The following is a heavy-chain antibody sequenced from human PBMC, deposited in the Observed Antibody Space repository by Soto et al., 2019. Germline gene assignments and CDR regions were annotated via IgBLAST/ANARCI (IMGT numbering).Heavy chain of an antibody. V-gene: IGHV1-69*01. D-gene: IGHD6-6*01. CDR1: GGTFSSYA. Sequence: QVQLVQSGAEVKKPGSSVKVSCKASGGTFSSYAISWVRQAPGQGLEWMGGIIPIFGTANYAQKFQGRVTITADESTSTAYMELSSLRSEDAALYYCARDRSEPWDGQLVPGYYYYYGMDVWGQGTTVTVSS. CDR3: ARDRSEPWDGQLVPGYYYYYGMDV. J-gene: IGHJ6*02. CDR2: IIPIFGTA.